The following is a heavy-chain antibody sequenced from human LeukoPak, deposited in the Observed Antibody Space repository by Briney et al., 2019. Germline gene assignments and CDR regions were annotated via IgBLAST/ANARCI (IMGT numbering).Heavy chain of an antibody. CDR3: ARAGRGTAMAYYYYYGMDV. Sequence: ASVKVSCKASGYTFTGYYMRWVRQAPGQGLEWMGWINPNSGGTNYAQKFQGWVTMTRDTSISTAYMELSRLRSDDTAVYYCARAGRGTAMAYYYYYGMDVWGQGTTVTVSS. CDR1: GYTFTGYY. D-gene: IGHD5-18*01. V-gene: IGHV1-2*04. J-gene: IGHJ6*02. CDR2: INPNSGGT.